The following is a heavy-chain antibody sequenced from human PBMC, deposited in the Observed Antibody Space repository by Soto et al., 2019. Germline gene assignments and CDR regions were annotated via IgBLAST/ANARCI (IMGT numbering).Heavy chain of an antibody. CDR2: ISAYNGNT. D-gene: IGHD5-18*01. CDR3: ARDSGYSYGFDY. J-gene: IGHJ4*02. CDR1: GYSFSRYD. V-gene: IGHV1-18*01. Sequence: GASVKVSCKASGYSFSRYDINWVRQAPGQGLEWMGWISAYNGNTKYAQKLQGRVTMTTDTSTSTAYMELRSLRSDDTAVYYCARDSGYSYGFDYWGQGTLVTVSS.